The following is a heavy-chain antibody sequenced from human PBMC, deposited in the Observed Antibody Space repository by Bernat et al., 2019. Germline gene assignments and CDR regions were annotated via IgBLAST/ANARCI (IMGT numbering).Heavy chain of an antibody. CDR1: GFAFSTYA. D-gene: IGHD1-26*01. CDR3: ARDPRLGSGIDF. CDR2: ISANSDTT. Sequence: EVQLLESGGGLVQPGGSLRLSCAASGFAFSTYAMNWVRQAPGKGLEWVSSISANSDTTHYAASVKGRFVISRDNSRNTLSLQMDSLRAEDTAIYYCARDPRLGSGIDFWGLGTLVTVSS. J-gene: IGHJ4*02. V-gene: IGHV3-23*01.